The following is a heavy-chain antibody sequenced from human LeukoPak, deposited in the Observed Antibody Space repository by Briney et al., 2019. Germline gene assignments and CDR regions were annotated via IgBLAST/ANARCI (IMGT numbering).Heavy chain of an antibody. CDR1: GFTFSSYW. D-gene: IGHD3-10*01. CDR3: AKNYGSGTYYNYFDY. CDR2: LNSDGCST. Sequence: SGGSLRLSCAASGFTFSSYWMHWVRQSPGKGLVWVSGLNSDGCSTSYADSVKGRFTISRDNAKNTVYLQMNSLRAEDTAVFYCAKNYGSGTYYNYFDYWGQGTLVTVSS. J-gene: IGHJ4*01. V-gene: IGHV3-74*01.